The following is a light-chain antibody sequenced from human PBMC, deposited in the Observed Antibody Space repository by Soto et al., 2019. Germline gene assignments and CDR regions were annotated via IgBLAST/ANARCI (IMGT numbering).Light chain of an antibody. CDR2: DVS. CDR1: SSVVGGYNY. CDR3: CSYAGSYTYV. J-gene: IGLJ1*01. V-gene: IGLV2-11*01. Sequence: QSLLTQPRSVSGSPGQSVTISCTGTSSVVGGYNYVSWYQQHPGKAPKFMIYDVSKRPSGVPDRFSGSKSGNTASLTISGLQAEDDADYYCCSYAGSYTYVFGTETKVTVL.